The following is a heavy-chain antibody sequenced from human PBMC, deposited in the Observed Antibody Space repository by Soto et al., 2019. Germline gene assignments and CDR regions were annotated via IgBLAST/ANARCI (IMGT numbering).Heavy chain of an antibody. D-gene: IGHD5-18*01. CDR3: ARTWIQLYEFDY. Sequence: ASVKVSCKASGYTFTSYAMHWVRQAPGQRLEWMGWINAGNGNTKYSQKFQGRVTITRDTSASTAYMELSSLRSEDTAVYYCARTWIQLYEFDYWAQGTLVNVSS. CDR2: INAGNGNT. V-gene: IGHV1-3*01. CDR1: GYTFTSYA. J-gene: IGHJ4*02.